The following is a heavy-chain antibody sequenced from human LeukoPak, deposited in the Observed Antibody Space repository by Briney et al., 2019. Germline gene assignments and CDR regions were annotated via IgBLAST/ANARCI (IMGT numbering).Heavy chain of an antibody. CDR2: INHSGST. V-gene: IGHV4-34*01. Sequence: PSETLSLTCAVYGGSFSGYYWSWIRQPPGKGLEWIGEINHSGSTNYNPSLKSRVTISVDTSKYQFSLKLSSVTAADTAVYYCAREGLGSSWSPPSDYWGQGTLVTVSS. CDR1: GGSFSGYY. J-gene: IGHJ4*02. CDR3: AREGLGSSWSPPSDY. D-gene: IGHD6-13*01.